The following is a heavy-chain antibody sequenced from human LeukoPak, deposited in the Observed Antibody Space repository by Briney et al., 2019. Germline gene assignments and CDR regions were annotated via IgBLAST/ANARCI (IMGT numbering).Heavy chain of an antibody. V-gene: IGHV1-2*02. J-gene: IGHJ5*02. CDR2: INPNSGGT. CDR1: GYTFTGYY. D-gene: IGHD1-7*01. CDR3: ARAGDGLELRAEFDP. Sequence: ASVKVSCKASGYTFTGYYMHWVRQAPGQGLDWMGWINPNSGGTNYAQKFQGRVTMTRDTSISTAYMELSRLRSDDTAVYYCARAGDGLELRAEFDPWGQGTLVTVSS.